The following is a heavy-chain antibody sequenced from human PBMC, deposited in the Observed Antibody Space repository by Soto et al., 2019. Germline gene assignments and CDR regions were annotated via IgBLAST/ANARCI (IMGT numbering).Heavy chain of an antibody. CDR1: GYTFTSYG. Sequence: ASVKVSCKASGYTFTSYGISWVRQAPGQGLEWMGWISAYNGNTNYAQKLQGRVTMTTDTSTSTAYMELRSLRSDDTAVYYCARDTPEGPKQVASPSIAARQPHFDYWG. J-gene: IGHJ4*01. D-gene: IGHD6-6*01. CDR2: ISAYNGNT. V-gene: IGHV1-18*01. CDR3: ARDTPEGPKQVASPSIAARQPHFDY.